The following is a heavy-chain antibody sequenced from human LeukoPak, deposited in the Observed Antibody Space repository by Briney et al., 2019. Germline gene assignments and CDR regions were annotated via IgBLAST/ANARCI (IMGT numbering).Heavy chain of an antibody. D-gene: IGHD2-15*01. J-gene: IGHJ4*02. CDR2: IWYDGSNK. Sequence: PGGSLRLSCAASGFTVSSIHMVWVRQAPGKGLEWVAVIWYDGSNKYYADSVKGRFTISRDNSKNTLYLQMNSLRAEDTAVYYCARDSCSGGSCYFDYWGQGTLVTVSS. CDR1: GFTVSSIH. V-gene: IGHV3-33*08. CDR3: ARDSCSGGSCYFDY.